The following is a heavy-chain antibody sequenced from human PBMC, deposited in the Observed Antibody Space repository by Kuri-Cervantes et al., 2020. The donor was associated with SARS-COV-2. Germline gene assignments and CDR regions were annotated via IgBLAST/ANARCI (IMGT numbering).Heavy chain of an antibody. CDR1: GGSFSGYN. CDR2: INHSGST. Sequence: SETLSLTCAVYGGSFSGYNWSWIRQPPGKGLEWIGEINHSGSTNYNPSLKSRVTISVDTSKNQFSLKLSSVTAADTAVYYCARYGDIVVVQDASYGYFDLWGCGTLVTVSS. CDR3: ARYGDIVVVQDASYGYFDL. D-gene: IGHD2-2*01. V-gene: IGHV4-34*01. J-gene: IGHJ2*01.